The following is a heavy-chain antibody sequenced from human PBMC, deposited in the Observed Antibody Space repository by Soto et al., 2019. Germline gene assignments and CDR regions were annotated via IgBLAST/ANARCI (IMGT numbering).Heavy chain of an antibody. D-gene: IGHD3-10*01. CDR2: ISYDGSNK. V-gene: IGHV3-30*03. CDR1: GFTFSSYG. J-gene: IGHJ5*02. CDR3: ATEGRLLWFGESEAFDP. Sequence: QVQLVESGGGVVQPGRSLRLSCAASGFTFSSYGMHWVRQAPGKGLEWVAVISYDGSNKYYADSVKGRFTISRDNSKNTLYLQMNSLRAEDTAVYYCATEGRLLWFGESEAFDPWGQGTLVTVSS.